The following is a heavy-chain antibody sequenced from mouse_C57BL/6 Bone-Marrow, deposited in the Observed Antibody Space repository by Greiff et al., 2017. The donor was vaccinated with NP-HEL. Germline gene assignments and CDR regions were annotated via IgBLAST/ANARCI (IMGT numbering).Heavy chain of an antibody. CDR3: VCGDYYGSSYDYYAMDY. CDR1: GYTFTSYN. Sequence: QVQLQQSGAELVRPGASVKMSCKASGYTFTSYNMHWVKQTPRQGLEWIGAIYPGNGDTSYNQKFKGKATLTVDKSSSTAYMQLSSLTSEDSAVYFCVCGDYYGSSYDYYAMDYWGQGTSVTVSS. D-gene: IGHD1-1*01. CDR2: IYPGNGDT. J-gene: IGHJ4*01. V-gene: IGHV1-12*01.